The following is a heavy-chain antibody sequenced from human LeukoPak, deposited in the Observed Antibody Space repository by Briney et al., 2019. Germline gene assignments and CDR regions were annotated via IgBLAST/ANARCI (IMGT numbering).Heavy chain of an antibody. CDR2: IYTSGST. CDR3: ARDVIRDYDILTGYPDDAFDI. V-gene: IGHV4-61*02. D-gene: IGHD3-9*01. Sequence: SETLSLTCTVSGGSISSGSYYWSWIRQPAGKGLEWIGRIYTSGSTNYKPYLKSRVTISVDTSKNQFSLKLSSVTAADTAVYYCARDVIRDYDILTGYPDDAFDIWGQGTMVTVSS. CDR1: GGSISSGSYY. J-gene: IGHJ3*02.